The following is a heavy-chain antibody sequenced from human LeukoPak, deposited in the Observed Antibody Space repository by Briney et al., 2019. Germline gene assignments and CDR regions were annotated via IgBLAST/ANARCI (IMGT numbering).Heavy chain of an antibody. J-gene: IGHJ5*02. CDR2: INAGNGNT. CDR3: ARGPSIAAAGTRRPWFDP. Sequence: ASVKVSRKASGYTFTSYAMHWVRQAPGQRLEWMGWINAGNGNTKYSQKFQGRVTITRDTSASTAYMELSSLRSEDTAVYYCARGPSIAAAGTRRPWFDPWGQGTLVTVSS. V-gene: IGHV1-3*01. D-gene: IGHD6-13*01. CDR1: GYTFTSYA.